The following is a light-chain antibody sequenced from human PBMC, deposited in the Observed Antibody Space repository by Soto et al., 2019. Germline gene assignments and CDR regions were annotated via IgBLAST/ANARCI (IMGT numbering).Light chain of an antibody. V-gene: IGKV3-11*01. J-gene: IGKJ1*01. Sequence: EIVLTQSPATLSLSPGERATLSCRASQSVSNYLAWYQQRPGQAPRLLIYDASNRAAGIPARFSGSGSGTDFTLTISSLEPEDFAVYYCQQRSNSWTFGQGTKVDIK. CDR1: QSVSNY. CDR3: QQRSNSWT. CDR2: DAS.